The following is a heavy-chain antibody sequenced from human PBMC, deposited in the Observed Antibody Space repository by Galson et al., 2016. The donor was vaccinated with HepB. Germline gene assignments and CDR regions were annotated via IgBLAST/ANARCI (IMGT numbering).Heavy chain of an antibody. Sequence: QSGAEVKKPGASVKVSCKASGYTFTRYYMHWVRQAPGQGLEWMGIINPNGGSTSYSQKFQGRVTMTRDTSTSTVYMELSSLRSEDTAVYYCARASSRDSSSGYGAEYFQHWGQGTLVTVSS. J-gene: IGHJ1*01. CDR1: GYTFTRYY. D-gene: IGHD6-13*01. CDR2: INPNGGST. V-gene: IGHV1-46*01. CDR3: ARASSRDSSSGYGAEYFQH.